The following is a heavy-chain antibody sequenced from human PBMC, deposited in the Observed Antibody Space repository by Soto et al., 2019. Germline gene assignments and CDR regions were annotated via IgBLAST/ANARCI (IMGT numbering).Heavy chain of an antibody. D-gene: IGHD3-22*01. CDR2: ISRTGDSA. J-gene: IGHJ5*01. CDR1: GFSFSDYA. Sequence: EVHLLESGGALVQPGGSLTLSCAASGFSFSDYAMSWVRQAPGKGLEWVSSISRTGDSAYYADSVKGRFAISRDRSKNRLSLQMNSLRVEDTAVYYCAKGPDGSGYHHNWFDSWGQGTLITVSS. CDR3: AKGPDGSGYHHNWFDS. V-gene: IGHV3-23*01.